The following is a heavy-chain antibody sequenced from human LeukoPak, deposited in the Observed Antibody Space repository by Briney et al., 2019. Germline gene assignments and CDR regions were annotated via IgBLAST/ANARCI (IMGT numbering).Heavy chain of an antibody. CDR2: IYASGST. Sequence: SETLSLTCAVSGGSLSGYYWTWIRQPPGKGLEWMGRIYASGSTNYNPSLKSRVAMSVDTSKSQFSLKLTSVTAADTAIYYCAVTYYHTSSGSSDAFDFWGQGTLITVSS. CDR3: AVTYYHTSSGSSDAFDF. V-gene: IGHV4-4*07. CDR1: GGSLSGYY. D-gene: IGHD3-22*01. J-gene: IGHJ3*01.